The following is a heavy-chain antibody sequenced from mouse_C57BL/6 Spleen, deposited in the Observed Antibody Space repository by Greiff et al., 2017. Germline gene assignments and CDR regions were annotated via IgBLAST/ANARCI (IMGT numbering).Heavy chain of an antibody. Sequence: QVQLQQSGAELARPGASVKLSCKAPGYTFTSYGISWVKQRTGQGLEWIGEIYPRSGNNYYNEKFKGKATLTADKSSSTAYMELRSLTSEDSAVYFCARSAKSSDYERFWYFDVWGTGTTVTVSS. D-gene: IGHD2-4*01. CDR1: GYTFTSYG. CDR2: IYPRSGNN. CDR3: ARSAKSSDYERFWYFDV. V-gene: IGHV1-81*01. J-gene: IGHJ1*03.